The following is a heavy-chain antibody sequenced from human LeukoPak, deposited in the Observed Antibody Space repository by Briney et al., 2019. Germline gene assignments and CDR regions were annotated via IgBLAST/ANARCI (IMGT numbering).Heavy chain of an antibody. D-gene: IGHD2-21*01. CDR2: INPSGGST. V-gene: IGHV1-46*01. J-gene: IGHJ3*02. Sequence: ASVKVSCKASGYTFTSYYLHWVRQAAGQGLEWMGIINPSGGSTSYAQKFQGRVTMTRDTSTNTVYLELSSLRSEDTAVYYCARDVHIDDAFDIWGQGTMVTVSS. CDR3: ARDVHIDDAFDI. CDR1: GYTFTSYY.